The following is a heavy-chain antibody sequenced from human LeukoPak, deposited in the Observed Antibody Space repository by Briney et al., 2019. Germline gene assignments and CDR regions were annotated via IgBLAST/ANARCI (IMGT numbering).Heavy chain of an antibody. CDR2: IKQDGSGK. CDR1: GFTFSSYW. D-gene: IGHD2-2*01. V-gene: IGHV3-7*01. CDR3: ARWSVHCSSTSCTGYGMDV. Sequence: GGSLRLSCAASGFTFSSYWMSWVRQAPGKGLEWVANIKQDGSGKYYVDSVKGRFTISRDNAKNSLYLQMNSLRAEDTAVYYCARWSVHCSSTSCTGYGMDVWGQGTTVTVSS. J-gene: IGHJ6*02.